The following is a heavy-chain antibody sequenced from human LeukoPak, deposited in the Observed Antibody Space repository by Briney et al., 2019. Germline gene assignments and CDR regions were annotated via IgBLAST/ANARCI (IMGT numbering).Heavy chain of an antibody. CDR3: AKLQLVSYYFDY. CDR1: GFTFTANA. D-gene: IGHD6-6*01. V-gene: IGHV3-30*02. CDR2: IRDDGSHQ. J-gene: IGHJ4*02. Sequence: GGSLRLSCAASGFTFTANAMHWVRQAPGKGLEWVAFIRDDGSHQLYADSVKGRFTISRDNYKNTLYLQMNSLRAEDTAVYYCAKLQLVSYYFDYWGQGTLVTVSS.